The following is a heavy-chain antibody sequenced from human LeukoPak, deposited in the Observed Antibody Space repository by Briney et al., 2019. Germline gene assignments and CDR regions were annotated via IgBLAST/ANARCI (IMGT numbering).Heavy chain of an antibody. D-gene: IGHD6-13*01. CDR3: AKIRIAAAPPNYYYGMDV. J-gene: IGHJ6*02. Sequence: TGGSLRLSCAASGFTFSSYAMSWVRQAPGKGLEWVSAISGSGGSTYYADSVKGRFTISRDNSKNTLYLQMNSLRAEDTAVYYCAKIRIAAAPPNYYYGMDVWGQGTTVTVSS. CDR1: GFTFSSYA. V-gene: IGHV3-23*01. CDR2: ISGSGGST.